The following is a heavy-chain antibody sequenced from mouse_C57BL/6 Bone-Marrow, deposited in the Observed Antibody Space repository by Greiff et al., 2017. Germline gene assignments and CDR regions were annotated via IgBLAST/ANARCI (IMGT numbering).Heavy chain of an antibody. CDR2: INPNYGTN. V-gene: IGHV1-39*01. J-gene: IGHJ4*01. Sequence: VQLKQSGPELVKPGASVKISCKASGYSFTDYNMNWVKQSNGKSREWIGVINPNYGTNSYNQKFKGKATLTVDQASSTAYMQLNSLTSEDSAVYYCASIYYGNYLYAMDYWGQGTSVTVSS. CDR1: GYSFTDYN. CDR3: ASIYYGNYLYAMDY. D-gene: IGHD2-1*01.